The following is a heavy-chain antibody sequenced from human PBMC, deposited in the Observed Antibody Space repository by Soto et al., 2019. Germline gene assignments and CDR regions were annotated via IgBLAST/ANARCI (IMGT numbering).Heavy chain of an antibody. D-gene: IGHD3-3*01. CDR3: ARGLPTRAIFGVVIIPCYFDY. J-gene: IGHJ4*02. CDR2: INHSGST. CDR1: GGSFSGYY. Sequence: PSETLSLTCAVYGGSFSGYYWSWIRQPPGKGLEWIGEINHSGSTNYNPSLKSRVTISVDTSKNQFSLKLSSVTAADTAVYYCARGLPTRAIFGVVIIPCYFDYWGQGTLVTVSS. V-gene: IGHV4-34*01.